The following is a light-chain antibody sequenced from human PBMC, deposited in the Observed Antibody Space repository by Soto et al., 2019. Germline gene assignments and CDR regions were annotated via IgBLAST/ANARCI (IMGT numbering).Light chain of an antibody. CDR2: DVN. J-gene: IGLJ2*01. V-gene: IGLV2-11*01. CDR3: CSYGGSYTSRV. Sequence: QSVLTQPRSVSGSPGQSVTISCTGTSSDVGGYNYVSWYHQHPGKAPKLMIYDVNKRPSGVPDRFSGSKSGNTASLTISGLQAEDEADYYCCSYGGSYTSRVFGGGTKLTVL. CDR1: SSDVGGYNY.